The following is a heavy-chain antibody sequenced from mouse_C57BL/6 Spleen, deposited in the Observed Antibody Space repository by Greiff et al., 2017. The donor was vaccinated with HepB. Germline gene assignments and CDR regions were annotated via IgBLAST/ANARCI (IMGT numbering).Heavy chain of an antibody. D-gene: IGHD1-1*02. CDR1: GYTFTSYW. CDR3: ARSGGRFDY. CDR2: IYPGSGST. V-gene: IGHV1-55*01. J-gene: IGHJ2*01. Sequence: QVQLQQSGAELVKPGASVKMSCKASGYTFTSYWITWVKQRPGQGLEWIGDIYPGSGSTNYNEKFKSKATLTVDTSSSTAYMQLSSLTSEDYAVYYCARSGGRFDYWGQGTTLTVSS.